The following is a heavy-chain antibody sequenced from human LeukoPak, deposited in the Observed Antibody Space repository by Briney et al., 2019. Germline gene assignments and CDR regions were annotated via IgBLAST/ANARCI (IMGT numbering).Heavy chain of an antibody. CDR2: INHSGST. CDR3: ARVQAEVGPGH. Sequence: PSETLSLTCTVYGGSFSGYYWSWIRQPPRKGLEWIGEINHSGSTNYNPSLKSRVTISVDTSKNQFSLKLSSVTAADTAMYYCARVQAEVGPGHWGQGTLVTVSS. CDR1: GGSFSGYY. D-gene: IGHD1-26*01. V-gene: IGHV4-34*01. J-gene: IGHJ4*02.